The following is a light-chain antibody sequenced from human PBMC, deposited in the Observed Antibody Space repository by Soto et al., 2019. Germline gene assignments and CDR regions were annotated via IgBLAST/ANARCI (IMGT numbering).Light chain of an antibody. CDR3: QQYNDWWT. CDR2: GAS. V-gene: IGKV3-15*01. J-gene: IGKJ1*01. CDR1: QSVSSN. Sequence: EIVMTQSPATLSVSPGEGATLSCRASQSVSSNLTWYQQKPGQAPRLLIYGASTRATGVPARFSGSGSGTECTLNISSLQSEDFAVYDCQQYNDWWTFGQGTKVELK.